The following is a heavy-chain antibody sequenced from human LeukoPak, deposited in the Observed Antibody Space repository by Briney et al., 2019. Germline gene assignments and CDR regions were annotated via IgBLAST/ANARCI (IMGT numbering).Heavy chain of an antibody. V-gene: IGHV1-18*01. CDR1: GYTFTSYG. CDR2: ISAYNGNT. J-gene: IGHJ4*02. CDR3: ASSGNSYADAPLGY. D-gene: IGHD4-17*01. Sequence: ASVKVSGMASGYTFTSYGISWVRQAPGQGLEWMGWISAYNGNTKYSQKFQGRVTITRDPSASTAYMELSSLRSEDTAVYYCASSGNSYADAPLGYWGQGTLVTVSS.